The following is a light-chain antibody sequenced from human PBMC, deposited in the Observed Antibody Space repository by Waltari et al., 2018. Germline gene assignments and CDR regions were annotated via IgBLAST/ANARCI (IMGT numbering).Light chain of an antibody. Sequence: DVQMTQSPSSLSASVGDRVTITCRASQSVIDYLNWYQQKPGKAPEHLISGASNLQSGAPSRFSGSGSGTDFTLTISSLQPEDFATFYCQQTYTSPWTFGQGTKVEIK. V-gene: IGKV1-39*01. CDR2: GAS. CDR1: QSVIDY. CDR3: QQTYTSPWT. J-gene: IGKJ1*01.